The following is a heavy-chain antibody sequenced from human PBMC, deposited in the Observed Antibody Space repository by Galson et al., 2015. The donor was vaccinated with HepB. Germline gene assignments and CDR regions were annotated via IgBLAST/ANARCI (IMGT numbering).Heavy chain of an antibody. Sequence: SLRLSCAASGFTFSSYSMNWVRQAPGKGLEWVSSISSSSSYIYYADSVKGRFTISRDNAKDSLYLQMNSLRAEDTAVYYCARETVTPASNWFDPWGQGTLVTVSS. CDR2: ISSSSSYI. CDR3: ARETVTPASNWFDP. V-gene: IGHV3-21*01. J-gene: IGHJ5*02. D-gene: IGHD4-11*01. CDR1: GFTFSSYS.